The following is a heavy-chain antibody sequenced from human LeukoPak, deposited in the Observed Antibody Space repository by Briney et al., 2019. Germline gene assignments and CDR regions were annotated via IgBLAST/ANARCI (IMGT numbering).Heavy chain of an antibody. CDR3: AKLEGTAAAGTQEFDY. J-gene: IGHJ4*02. CDR1: GFTFSSYA. V-gene: IGHV3-23*01. CDR2: ISGSGGST. Sequence: GGSLRLSCAASGFTFSSYAMSWVRQAPGKGLEWVSAISGSGGSTYYADSVKGRFTISRDNSKNTLYLQMNSLRAEDTAVYYCAKLEGTAAAGTQEFDYWGQGTLVTVSS. D-gene: IGHD6-13*01.